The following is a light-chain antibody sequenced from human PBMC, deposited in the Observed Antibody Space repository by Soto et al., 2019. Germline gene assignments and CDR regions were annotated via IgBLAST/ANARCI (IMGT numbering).Light chain of an antibody. CDR2: DVS. V-gene: IGLV2-14*01. J-gene: IGLJ2*01. CDR3: SSYTSSSTLVV. CDR1: SSDVGGYNY. Sequence: QSALTQPASVSGSPGQSITISCTGTSSDVGGYNYVSWYQQHPGKAPQLMIYDVSNRPSGVSNRFSGSKSGNTASLTRSGAPGEDVADYYCSSYTSSSTLVVFGGGTKLTVL.